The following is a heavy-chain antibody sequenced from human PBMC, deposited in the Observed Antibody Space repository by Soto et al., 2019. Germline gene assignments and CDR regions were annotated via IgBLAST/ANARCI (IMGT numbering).Heavy chain of an antibody. Sequence: SETLSLTCTVSGGSISSYYWSWIRQPPGKGLEWIGYIYYSGSTNYNPSLKSRVTISVDTSKNQFSLKLSSVTAADTAVYYCARGHHGSYYYYAMDLWGQGTTVTVS. J-gene: IGHJ6*02. CDR1: GGSISSYY. V-gene: IGHV4-59*01. D-gene: IGHD3-10*01. CDR3: ARGHHGSYYYYAMDL. CDR2: IYYSGST.